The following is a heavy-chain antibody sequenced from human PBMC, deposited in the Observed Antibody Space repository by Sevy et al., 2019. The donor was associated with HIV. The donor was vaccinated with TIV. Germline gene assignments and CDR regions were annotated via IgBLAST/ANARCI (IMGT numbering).Heavy chain of an antibody. J-gene: IGHJ5*02. CDR1: GFSFSSHG. Sequence: GGSLRLSCVASGFSFSSHGMHWVRRAPGKGLEWVGLISFDGNKRYYPDSVKGRFTISRDNSKNTLYLQMNGLRAEDTAVYYCAKGEGYCSGGSCNPGVSWGQGTLVTVSS. CDR2: ISFDGNKR. D-gene: IGHD2-15*01. CDR3: AKGEGYCSGGSCNPGVS. V-gene: IGHV3-30*18.